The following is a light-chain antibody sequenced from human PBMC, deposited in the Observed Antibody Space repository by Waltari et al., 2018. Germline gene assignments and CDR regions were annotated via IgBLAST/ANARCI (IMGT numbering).Light chain of an antibody. CDR2: LAS. Sequence: DIVMTQSPLSLPVTPGEPASISCRSSQSLLYSNGYNYLYWYLQKPGQSPQLLIYLASHRASGVPDRFSGSGSGTDFTLKISRVEAEDVGIYYCMQARQTPDTFGQGTKLEIK. CDR1: QSLLYSNGYNY. CDR3: MQARQTPDT. J-gene: IGKJ2*01. V-gene: IGKV2-28*01.